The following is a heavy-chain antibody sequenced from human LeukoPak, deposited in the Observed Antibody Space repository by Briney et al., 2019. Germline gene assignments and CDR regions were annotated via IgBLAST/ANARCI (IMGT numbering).Heavy chain of an antibody. CDR1: GFTFSSHG. Sequence: GGSLRLSCAASGFTFSSHGMHWVRQAPGKGLEWVAVIWYDGSNKYYADSVKGRFTISRDNSKNTLYLQMNSLRAEDTAVYYCARDHTQMTTVNLVDYWGQGTLVTVSS. J-gene: IGHJ4*02. CDR2: IWYDGSNK. V-gene: IGHV3-33*08. CDR3: ARDHTQMTTVNLVDY. D-gene: IGHD4-11*01.